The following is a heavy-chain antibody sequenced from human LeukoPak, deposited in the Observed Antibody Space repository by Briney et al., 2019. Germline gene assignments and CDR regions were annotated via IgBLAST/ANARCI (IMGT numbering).Heavy chain of an antibody. CDR3: ARDAAAGTIYLGAFDT. Sequence: ASVTVSCKASGYTFTGYYMHWVRQAPGQGLEWMGWINPNSGGTNYAQKFQGRVTMTRDTSVSTAYMELSRLRSDDTAVYYCARDAAAGTIYLGAFDTWGQGTMVTVSS. CDR2: INPNSGGT. D-gene: IGHD6-13*01. J-gene: IGHJ3*02. CDR1: GYTFTGYY. V-gene: IGHV1-2*02.